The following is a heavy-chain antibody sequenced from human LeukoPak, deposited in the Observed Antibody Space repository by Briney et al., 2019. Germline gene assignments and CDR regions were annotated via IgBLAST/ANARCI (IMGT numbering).Heavy chain of an antibody. CDR1: GGSINNYY. Sequence: SETLSLTCTVSGGSINNYYWSWIRQPPGKGLEWIGRIHPSGSTNYNPSLKSRVTLSVDTSKNQFSLKLNSVTAADTAVYYCARGPPPDFDYWGRGTLVTVSS. J-gene: IGHJ4*02. V-gene: IGHV4-4*07. CDR2: IHPSGST. CDR3: ARGPPPDFDY.